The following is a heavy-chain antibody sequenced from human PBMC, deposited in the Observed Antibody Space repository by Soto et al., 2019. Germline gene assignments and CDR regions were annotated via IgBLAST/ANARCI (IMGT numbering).Heavy chain of an antibody. CDR1: GFNVMRYW. CDR2: IKEDGSEI. D-gene: IGHD3-16*01. Sequence: GGSLRRSCAVSGFNVMRYWMSWVRQAQGKGLEWVAIIKEDGSEIYYLHSVRGRFSISRDSAGNALHLTMNYLSAEDTGVYFCARDIGFDYVNWGQGTLVTVSS. V-gene: IGHV3-7*01. J-gene: IGHJ4*02. CDR3: ARDIGFDYVN.